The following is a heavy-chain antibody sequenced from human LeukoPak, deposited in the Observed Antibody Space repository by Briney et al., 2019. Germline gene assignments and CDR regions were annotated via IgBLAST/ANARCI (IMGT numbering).Heavy chain of an antibody. V-gene: IGHV4-34*01. D-gene: IGHD1-1*01. CDR2: INHSGST. CDR3: ARGWKKTSDY. J-gene: IGHJ4*02. Sequence: SETLSLTCAVYGGPFSGYYWSWIRQPPGKGLEWIGEINHSGSTNYNPSLKSRVTISVDTSKNQFSLKLSSVTAADTAVYYCARGWKKTSDYWGQGTLVTVSS. CDR1: GGPFSGYY.